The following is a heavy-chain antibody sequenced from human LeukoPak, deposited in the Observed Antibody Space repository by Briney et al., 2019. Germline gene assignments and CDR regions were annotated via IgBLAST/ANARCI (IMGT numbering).Heavy chain of an antibody. J-gene: IGHJ6*04. CDR1: GFTFSDHY. CDR3: AKNFLIFAVLVPGVADV. Sequence: PGGSLRLSCAASGFTFSDHYMDWVRQAPGKGLEWVGRTRNKVNSYTTEYAASVKGRFTISRDDSKNSLYLQMNSLRADDTAVYYCAKNFLIFAVLVPGVADVWGKGTPVTVSS. D-gene: IGHD3-3*01. CDR2: TRNKVNSYTT. V-gene: IGHV3-72*01.